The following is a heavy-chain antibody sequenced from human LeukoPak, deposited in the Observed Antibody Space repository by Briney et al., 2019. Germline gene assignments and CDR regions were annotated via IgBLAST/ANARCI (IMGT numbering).Heavy chain of an antibody. CDR2: INPNSGAT. D-gene: IGHD3-10*01. Sequence: GASVKVSCKASGYTFTAFYMHWVRQAPGQGLEWMGWINPNSGATNYAQKFQGRVTMTRDTSISTAYMELSRLRSDDTAVYYCARVLWFGELTYGMDVWGQGTTVTVSS. V-gene: IGHV1-2*02. CDR1: GYTFTAFY. J-gene: IGHJ6*02. CDR3: ARVLWFGELTYGMDV.